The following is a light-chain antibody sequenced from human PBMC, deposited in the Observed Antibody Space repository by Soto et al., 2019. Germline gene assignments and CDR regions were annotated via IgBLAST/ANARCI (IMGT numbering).Light chain of an antibody. CDR1: QSVSSY. CDR2: DAS. CDR3: QQRTNWPSWT. J-gene: IGKJ1*01. Sequence: EIVLTQSPATLSLSPGERATLSCRASQSVSSYLAWYKQKPGQAPRLLIYDASNRATGIPARFSGSGSGTDFTLTISSLEPDDFAVYYCQQRTNWPSWTFGQGTKVEIK. V-gene: IGKV3-11*01.